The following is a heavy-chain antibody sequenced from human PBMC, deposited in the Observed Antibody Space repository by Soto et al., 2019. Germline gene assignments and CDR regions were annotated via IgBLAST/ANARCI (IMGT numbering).Heavy chain of an antibody. D-gene: IGHD3-22*01. Sequence: GGSLRLSCAASGFTFSSYSMNWARQAPGKGLEWVSYISSSSSTIYYADSVKGRFTISRDNAKNTVYLQMSSLRVEDTAVYYCVKGEYYYDSSGYYPFDYWGQGTLVTVSS. CDR2: ISSSSSTI. V-gene: IGHV3-48*01. CDR3: VKGEYYYDSSGYYPFDY. CDR1: GFTFSSYS. J-gene: IGHJ4*02.